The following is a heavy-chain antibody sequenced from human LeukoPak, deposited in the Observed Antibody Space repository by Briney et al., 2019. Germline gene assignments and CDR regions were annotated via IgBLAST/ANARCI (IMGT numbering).Heavy chain of an antibody. V-gene: IGHV4-34*01. CDR2: INHSGST. CDR3: ARSGYSYGYLGY. CDR1: GGSFSGYY. J-gene: IGHJ4*02. D-gene: IGHD5-18*01. Sequence: SETLSLTCAVYGGSFSGYYWSWIRQPPGKGLEWIGEINHSGSTNYNPSLKSRVTISVDRSKNQFSLKLSSVTAADTAVYYCARSGYSYGYLGYWGQGTLVTVSS.